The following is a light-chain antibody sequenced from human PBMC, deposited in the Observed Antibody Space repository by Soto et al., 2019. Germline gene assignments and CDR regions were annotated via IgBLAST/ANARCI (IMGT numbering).Light chain of an antibody. Sequence: FVFTQSPGTLSLSPGERATLSFRASQTVRNNYLAWYQQKPGQAPRLLMYVASSRATGITDRFSGSGSGTDFTLTISRLEPEDFAVYYCQQYGSSFPTFGGGTKVDIK. V-gene: IGKV3-20*01. CDR3: QQYGSSFPT. CDR2: VAS. CDR1: QTVRNNY. J-gene: IGKJ4*01.